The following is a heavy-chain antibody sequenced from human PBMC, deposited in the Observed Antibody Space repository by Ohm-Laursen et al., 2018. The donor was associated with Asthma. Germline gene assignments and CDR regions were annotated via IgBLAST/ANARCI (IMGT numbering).Heavy chain of an antibody. CDR1: GFTVSSNY. Sequence: SLRLSCAASGFTVSSNYMSWVRQAPGKGLEWVSVIYSGGSTYYADSVKGRFTISRDNSKNTLYLQMNSLRAEDTAVYYCARGSAGTHPEYFQHWGQGTLVTVSS. D-gene: IGHD1-26*01. V-gene: IGHV3-53*01. CDR3: ARGSAGTHPEYFQH. J-gene: IGHJ1*01. CDR2: IYSGGST.